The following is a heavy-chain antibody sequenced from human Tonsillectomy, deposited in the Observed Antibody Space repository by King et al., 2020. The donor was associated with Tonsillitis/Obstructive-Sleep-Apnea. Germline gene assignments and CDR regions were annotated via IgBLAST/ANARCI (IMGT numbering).Heavy chain of an antibody. CDR1: GYTFPNYG. CDR2: ISAYNGHT. Sequence: VQLVESGAEVRKPGASVKVSCKASGYTFPNYGISWVRQAPGQGLEWMGWISAYNGHTNYAQKLQGRLTMTTDTSTSTAYLELRSLRSDDTAVYYCARDSMSHYYDSCGYYTFNYWGQGTLVTVSS. J-gene: IGHJ4*02. CDR3: ARDSMSHYYDSCGYYTFNY. V-gene: IGHV1-18*01. D-gene: IGHD3-22*01.